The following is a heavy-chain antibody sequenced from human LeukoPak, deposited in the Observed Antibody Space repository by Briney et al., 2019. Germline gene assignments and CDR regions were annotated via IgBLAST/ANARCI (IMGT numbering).Heavy chain of an antibody. CDR2: INPNSGGT. Sequence: GASVKVSCKASGYTFTGYYMHWVRQAPGQGLEWMGWINPNSGGTNYAQKFQGRVTMTRDTSISTAYMELSRLRSDDTAVYYCARAGGSNYYYYYMDVWGKGTTVTVSS. D-gene: IGHD5-12*01. V-gene: IGHV1-2*02. CDR3: ARAGGSNYYYYYMDV. CDR1: GYTFTGYY. J-gene: IGHJ6*03.